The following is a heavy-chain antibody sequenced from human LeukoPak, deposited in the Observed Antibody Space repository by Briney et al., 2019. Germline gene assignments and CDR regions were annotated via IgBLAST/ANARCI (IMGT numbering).Heavy chain of an antibody. V-gene: IGHV3-30*02. J-gene: IGHJ4*02. CDR2: IRYDTSNE. D-gene: IGHD2-21*01. CDR1: GFIFNNYG. CDR3: ARGGTVIKALDF. Sequence: GRSLRLSCGASGFIFNNYGMHWVRQAPGKGLEWLTFIRYDTSNEYYAVSVKGRFTISRDNSKNTLYLEMNSLRPEDTAVYYCARGGTVIKALDFWGQGILVAVSS.